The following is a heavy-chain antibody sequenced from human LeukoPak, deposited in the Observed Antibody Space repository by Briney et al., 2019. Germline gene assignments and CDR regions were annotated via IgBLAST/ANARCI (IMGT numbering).Heavy chain of an antibody. Sequence: KPSETLSLTCSVSGDSISSYYWNWIRQPAGKGLEWIGRIYSSENTNYNPSLKSRVTMSVDTSKNQFSLKLSSVTAADTAVYYCACQTSNWFDHWGQGTLVTVSS. CDR2: IYSSENT. V-gene: IGHV4-4*07. D-gene: IGHD2-2*01. CDR3: ACQTSNWFDH. J-gene: IGHJ5*02. CDR1: GDSISSYY.